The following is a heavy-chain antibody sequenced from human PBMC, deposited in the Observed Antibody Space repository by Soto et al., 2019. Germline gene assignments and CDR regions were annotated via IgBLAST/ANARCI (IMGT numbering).Heavy chain of an antibody. CDR2: INYSGRT. CDR1: GGSISSGGYY. V-gene: IGHV4-31*03. J-gene: IGHJ4*02. CDR3: ARTGTKKVAVVY. D-gene: IGHD6-19*01. Sequence: SETLSLTCTVSGGSISSGGYYWSWIRQHPGKGLEWIGDINYSGRTNYNPSLKSRVTISVDTSKNQFSLKLSSVTAADTAVYYCARTGTKKVAVVYWGQGTLVTVSS.